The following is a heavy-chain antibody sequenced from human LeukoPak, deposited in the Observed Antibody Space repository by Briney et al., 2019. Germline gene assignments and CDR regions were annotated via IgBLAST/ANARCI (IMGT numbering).Heavy chain of an antibody. CDR1: GFTFSSYW. CDR2: INSDGSST. D-gene: IGHD1-1*01. Sequence: GGSLRLSCAASGFTFSSYWMHWVRQAPGKGLVWVSRINSDGSSTSYADSVKGRFTISRDNAKNTLYLQMNSLRAEDTAVYYRARDLESPPVEGGFDYWGQGTLVTVSS. J-gene: IGHJ4*02. CDR3: ARDLESPPVEGGFDY. V-gene: IGHV3-74*01.